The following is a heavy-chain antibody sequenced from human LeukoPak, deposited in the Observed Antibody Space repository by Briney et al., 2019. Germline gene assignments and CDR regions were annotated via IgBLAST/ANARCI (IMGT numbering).Heavy chain of an antibody. V-gene: IGHV1-46*01. CDR1: GYTFTDYY. D-gene: IGHD6-19*01. CDR2: INPSGGST. J-gene: IGHJ4*02. CDR3: ARQGTYSSAIGMGY. Sequence: ASVKVSCKASGYTFTDYYIYWVRQAPGQGLEWMGVINPSGGSTSYAQKFQGRVTMTRDTSTRTVYMEVNSLRSEDTAVYYCARQGTYSSAIGMGYWGQGTLVTVSS.